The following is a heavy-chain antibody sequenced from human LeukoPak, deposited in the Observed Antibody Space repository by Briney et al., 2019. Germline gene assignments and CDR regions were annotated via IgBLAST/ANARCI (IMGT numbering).Heavy chain of an antibody. CDR1: GYTFTSYG. V-gene: IGHV1-18*01. CDR2: ISAYNGNT. CDR3: ARGGVRSYYDSSGYYGPYFDY. Sequence: GASVKVSCKASGYTFTSYGISWVRQAPGQGLEWMGWISAYNGNTNYAQKLQGRVTMTTDTSTSTAYMELRSLRSDDTAVYYCARGGVRSYYDSSGYYGPYFDYWGQGTLVTVSS. D-gene: IGHD3-22*01. J-gene: IGHJ4*02.